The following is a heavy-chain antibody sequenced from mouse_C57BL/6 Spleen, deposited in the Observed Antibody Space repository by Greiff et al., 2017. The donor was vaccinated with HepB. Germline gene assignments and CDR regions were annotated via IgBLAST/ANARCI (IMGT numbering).Heavy chain of an antibody. CDR2: IYPRDGST. J-gene: IGHJ4*01. CDR3: ARVYYYAMGY. CDR1: GYTFTDHT. Sequence: VQVVESDAELVKPGASVKISCKASGYTFTDHTIHWMKQRPEQGLEWIGYIYPRDGSTKYNQKFKGKATLTADKSSSTAYMQLNSLTSEDSAVYFFARVYYYAMGYWGQGTSVTVSS. V-gene: IGHV1-78*01.